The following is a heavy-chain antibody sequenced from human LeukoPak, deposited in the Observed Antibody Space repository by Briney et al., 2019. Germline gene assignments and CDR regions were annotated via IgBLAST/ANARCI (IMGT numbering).Heavy chain of an antibody. CDR1: GFTVSSNY. CDR2: ISGSGGST. V-gene: IGHV3-23*01. Sequence: GGSLRLSCAASGFTVSSNYMSWVRQAPGKGLEWVSAISGSGGSTYYADSVKGRFTISRDNSKNMLYLQMNSLRAEDTAVYYCAKGSSSWARYFDYWGQGTLVTVSS. CDR3: AKGSSSWARYFDY. J-gene: IGHJ4*02. D-gene: IGHD6-13*01.